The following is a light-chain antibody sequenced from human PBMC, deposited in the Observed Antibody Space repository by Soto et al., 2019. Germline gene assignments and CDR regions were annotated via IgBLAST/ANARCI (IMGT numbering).Light chain of an antibody. CDR1: QSVSSSY. V-gene: IGKV3-20*01. Sequence: EIVWRQSPGTLSLSPGERATLSCRASQSVSSSYLAWYQQKPGQAPRLLIYGAYSRATGIQDRFSGSGSGTDFTLTIRRLEPEEFAVYYCKQYGSSPLTVGGGTKVDIK. CDR3: KQYGSSPLT. CDR2: GAY. J-gene: IGKJ4*01.